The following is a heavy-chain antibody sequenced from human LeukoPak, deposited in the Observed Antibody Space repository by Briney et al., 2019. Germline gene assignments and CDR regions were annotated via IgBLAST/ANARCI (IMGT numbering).Heavy chain of an antibody. CDR1: GGSISSGGYY. J-gene: IGHJ4*02. CDR3: ASRMIVVVSYYFDY. CDR2: IYYSGST. D-gene: IGHD3-22*01. V-gene: IGHV4-31*03. Sequence: SQTLSLTCTVSGGSISSGGYYWSWIRQHPGKGLEWIGYIYYSGSTYYNPSLKSRVTISVDTSKNQFSLKLSSVTAADTAVYYCASRMIVVVSYYFDYWGQGTLVTVSS.